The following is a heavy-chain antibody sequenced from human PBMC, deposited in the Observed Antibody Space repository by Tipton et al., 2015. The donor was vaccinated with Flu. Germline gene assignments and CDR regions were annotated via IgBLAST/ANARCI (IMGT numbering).Heavy chain of an antibody. Sequence: TLSLTCTVSGGSINSYYWSWIRQPPGKGLEWIGYIYYSGNTNYSPSLKSRLTISVDTSKNQFSLKLSSVTAVDTAVYYCAQLMIRGSPFAAFDIWGQGTMVTVSS. CDR3: AQLMIRGSPFAAFDI. CDR2: IYYSGNT. J-gene: IGHJ3*02. D-gene: IGHD1-26*01. V-gene: IGHV4-59*08. CDR1: GGSINSYY.